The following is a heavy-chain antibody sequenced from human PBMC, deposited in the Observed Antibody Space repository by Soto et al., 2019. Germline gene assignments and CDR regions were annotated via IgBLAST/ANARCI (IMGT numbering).Heavy chain of an antibody. CDR3: ARGGGVGVAGSAAFDM. Sequence: VQSGAVVKKPGASVTVSCSASGYPVTAYYMHWVRQAPGRGLEWMGGINPATGAAKYTQTFQGRVTMTRDTSTSTVLMELSGLTSGDTAVFYCARGGGVGVAGSAAFDMWAQGTLVTVSS. V-gene: IGHV1-2*02. D-gene: IGHD3-3*01. CDR2: INPATGAA. CDR1: GYPVTAYY. J-gene: IGHJ3*02.